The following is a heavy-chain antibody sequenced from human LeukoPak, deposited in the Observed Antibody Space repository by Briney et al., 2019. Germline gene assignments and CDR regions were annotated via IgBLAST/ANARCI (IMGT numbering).Heavy chain of an antibody. CDR1: GFTSDDYA. J-gene: IGHJ4*02. CDR2: ISWNSGSI. V-gene: IGHV3-9*02. Sequence: PGRSLRLSCAASGFTSDDYAMHWVRQAPGKGLEWVSGISWNSGSIGYADSVKGRFTISRDNAKNSLYLQMNSLRAEDTALYYCAKGVVGATGISFDYWGQGTLVTVSS. CDR3: AKGVVGATGISFDY. D-gene: IGHD1-26*01.